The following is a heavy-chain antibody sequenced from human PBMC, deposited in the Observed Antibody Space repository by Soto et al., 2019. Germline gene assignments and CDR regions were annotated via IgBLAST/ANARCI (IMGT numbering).Heavy chain of an antibody. D-gene: IGHD2-2*01. Sequence: ASVKVSCTASGYTFTSYYMHWVRQAPGQGLEWMGIINPSGGSTSYAQKFQGRVTMTRDTSTSTVYMELSSLRSEDTAVYYCAESTSAAYHFDIWGQGTMVTVSS. V-gene: IGHV1-46*01. CDR3: AESTSAAYHFDI. J-gene: IGHJ3*02. CDR1: GYTFTSYY. CDR2: INPSGGST.